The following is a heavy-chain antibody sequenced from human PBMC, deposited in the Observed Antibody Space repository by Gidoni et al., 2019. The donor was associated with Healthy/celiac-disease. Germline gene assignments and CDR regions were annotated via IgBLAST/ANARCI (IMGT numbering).Heavy chain of an antibody. J-gene: IGHJ4*02. Sequence: QVQLVASGGGVVQPGRSLRLSCAASGFTFSSYGMHWVRQAPGKGLEGGEVRSYEGSNKYYADSVKGRFTISRDNSKNTLYLQMNSLRAEDTAVYYCANDQGIAAVGPYYFDYWGQGTLVTVSS. V-gene: IGHV3-30*18. CDR3: ANDQGIAAVGPYYFDY. CDR2: RSYEGSNK. D-gene: IGHD6-13*01. CDR1: GFTFSSYG.